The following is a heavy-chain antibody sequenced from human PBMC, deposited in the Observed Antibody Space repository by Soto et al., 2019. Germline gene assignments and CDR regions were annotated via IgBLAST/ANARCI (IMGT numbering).Heavy chain of an antibody. Sequence: PSETLSLTCTVSGGSISSYYWSWIRQPPGRGLEWIGYIYYSGSTNYNPSLKSRVTISVDTSKNQFSLKLSSVTAADTAVYYCARSGYYDSSGYYIDYWGQGTLVTVSS. CDR2: IYYSGST. D-gene: IGHD3-22*01. CDR1: GGSISSYY. V-gene: IGHV4-59*01. CDR3: ARSGYYDSSGYYIDY. J-gene: IGHJ4*02.